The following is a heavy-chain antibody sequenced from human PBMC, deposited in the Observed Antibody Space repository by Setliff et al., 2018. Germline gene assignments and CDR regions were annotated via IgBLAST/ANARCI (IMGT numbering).Heavy chain of an antibody. D-gene: IGHD5-18*01. Sequence: ASVKVSCKASGYTFTSHAMHWVRQAPGQRLEWMGGINTGNDNTKYSQKFQGRVTMTEDTSTDTAYMELSSLRSEDTAVYYCAAIGLHTVMITGALFDFWGQGTLVTVS. V-gene: IGHV1-3*04. CDR2: INTGNDNT. CDR1: GYTFTSHA. CDR3: AAIGLHTVMITGALFDF. J-gene: IGHJ4*02.